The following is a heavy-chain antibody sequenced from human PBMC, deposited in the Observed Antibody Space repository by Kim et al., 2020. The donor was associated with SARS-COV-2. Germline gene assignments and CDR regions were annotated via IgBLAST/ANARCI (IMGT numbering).Heavy chain of an antibody. J-gene: IGHJ4*02. CDR2: IKSKTDGGTT. CDR1: GFTFSNAW. Sequence: GGSLRLSCAASGFTFSNAWMSWVRQAPGKGLEWVGRIKSKTDGGTTDYAAPVKGRFTISRDDSKNTLYLQMNSLKTEDTAVYYCKCYDFWSGYYDDYWGQGTLVTVSS. V-gene: IGHV3-15*01. D-gene: IGHD3-3*01. CDR3: KCYDFWSGYYDDY.